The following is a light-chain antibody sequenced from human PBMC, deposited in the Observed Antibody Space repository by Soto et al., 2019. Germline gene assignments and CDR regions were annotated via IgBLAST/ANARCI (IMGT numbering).Light chain of an antibody. Sequence: QLVLTQSPSASASLGASVKLTCNRSSGNSNYAIAWHQQQSEKGPRYLMKLNSDGSHSKGDGIPDRFSGSSSGAERYLTISSLQSEDEADYYCQTWGSGIVVFGGGTKLTVL. CDR1: SGNSNYA. V-gene: IGLV4-69*01. J-gene: IGLJ2*01. CDR2: LNSDGSH. CDR3: QTWGSGIVV.